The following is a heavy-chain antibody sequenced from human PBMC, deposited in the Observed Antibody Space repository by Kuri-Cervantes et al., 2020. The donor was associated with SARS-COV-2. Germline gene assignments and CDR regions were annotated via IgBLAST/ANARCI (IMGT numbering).Heavy chain of an antibody. Sequence: SVKVSCKASGGTFSSYAISWVRQAPGQGLEWIGGIIPIFGTANYAQKFQGRVTITTDESTSTAYMELSSLRSEDTAVYYCARGRIVGARGYYYYMDVWGKGTTVTVSS. CDR2: IIPIFGTA. CDR1: GGTFSSYA. CDR3: ARGRIVGARGYYYYMDV. D-gene: IGHD1-26*01. V-gene: IGHV1-69*05. J-gene: IGHJ6*03.